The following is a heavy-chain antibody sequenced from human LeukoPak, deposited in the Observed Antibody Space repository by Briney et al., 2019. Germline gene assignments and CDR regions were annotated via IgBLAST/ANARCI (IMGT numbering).Heavy chain of an antibody. CDR3: AKVPLTMVRGVKLGPLYYFDY. J-gene: IGHJ4*02. V-gene: IGHV3-21*04. Sequence: GGSLRLSCAASGFTFSSYSMNWVRQAPGKGLEWVSSISSRSSYIYYADSVKGRFTISRDNAKNSLYLQMNSLRAEDTAVYYCAKVPLTMVRGVKLGPLYYFDYWGQGTLVTVSS. CDR1: GFTFSSYS. CDR2: ISSRSSYI. D-gene: IGHD3-10*01.